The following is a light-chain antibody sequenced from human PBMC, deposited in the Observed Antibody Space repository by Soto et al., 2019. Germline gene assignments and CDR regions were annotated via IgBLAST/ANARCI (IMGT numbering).Light chain of an antibody. CDR1: QSVSSN. CDR3: QQYNNWPIT. J-gene: IGKJ5*01. CDR2: GAS. V-gene: IGKV3-15*01. Sequence: IVVTQAPATMYESPGERATLSCRASQSVSSNLAWYQQKPGQAPRLLIYGASTRATGIPARFSGSGSGTEFTLTISSLQSEDFAVYYCQQYNNWPITFGQGTRLEV.